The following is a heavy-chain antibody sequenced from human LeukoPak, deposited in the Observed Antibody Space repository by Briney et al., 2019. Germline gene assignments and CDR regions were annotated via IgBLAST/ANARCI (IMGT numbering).Heavy chain of an antibody. D-gene: IGHD2-2*01. CDR1: GASIRSYY. Sequence: SEALSLTCTVSGASIRSYYWSWIRQPPGRGLEWIGYMYNSGSTYYNPSLKSRVTISGDTSKNQFSLKLTSVTAADTAVYYCARLGGPAAVDYWGQGTLVTVSS. CDR3: ARLGGPAAVDY. CDR2: MYNSGST. V-gene: IGHV4-59*01. J-gene: IGHJ4*02.